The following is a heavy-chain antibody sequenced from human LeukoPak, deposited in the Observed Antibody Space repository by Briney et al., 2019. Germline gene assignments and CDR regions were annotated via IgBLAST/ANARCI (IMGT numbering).Heavy chain of an antibody. CDR2: VYHTGTS. CDR3: ARALDTWSALDY. Sequence: PSETLSLTCTVSGDSITGYYWIWVQQPPGKGLEWIGYVYHTGTSNYNPSVRSRITMSVDTSKNQYSMKLTSVTAADTAVYFCARALDTWSALDYWGLGTLVTVSS. V-gene: IGHV4-59*01. J-gene: IGHJ4*02. D-gene: IGHD5-18*01. CDR1: GDSITGYY.